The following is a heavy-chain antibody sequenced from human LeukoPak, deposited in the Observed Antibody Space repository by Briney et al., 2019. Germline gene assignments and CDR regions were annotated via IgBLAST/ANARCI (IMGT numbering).Heavy chain of an antibody. J-gene: IGHJ4*02. V-gene: IGHV3-23*01. CDR2: ISGSGGST. CDR1: GFTFSSYA. Sequence: GGSLRLSCAASGFTFSSYAMSCVRQAPGKGLEWVSAISGSGGSTYYADSVKGRFTISRDNSKNTLYLQMNSLRAEDTAVYYCAKDQTMIVAFDYWGQGTLVTVSS. CDR3: AKDQTMIVAFDY. D-gene: IGHD3-22*01.